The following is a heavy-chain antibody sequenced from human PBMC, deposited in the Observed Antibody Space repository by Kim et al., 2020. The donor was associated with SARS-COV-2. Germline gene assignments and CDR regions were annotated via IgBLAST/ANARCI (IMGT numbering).Heavy chain of an antibody. D-gene: IGHD2-8*01. Sequence: GGSLRLSCAASGFTFSNYDMSWVRQAPGKGLEWVSFISSSGEATFDADSVEGRFIISRDNAKNPLYLQMNNLRVEDAAEYYGAEGVYGDFYY. CDR3: AEGVYGDFYY. V-gene: IGHV3-23*01. CDR1: GFTFSNYD. J-gene: IGHJ6*01. CDR2: ISSSGEAT.